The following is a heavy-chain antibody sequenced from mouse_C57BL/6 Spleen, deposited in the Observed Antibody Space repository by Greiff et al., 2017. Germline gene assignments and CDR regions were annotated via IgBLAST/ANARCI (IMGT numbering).Heavy chain of an antibody. J-gene: IGHJ4*01. Sequence: QVQLKQPGAELVKPGASVKLSCKASGYTFTSYWMHWVKQRPGQGLEWIGMIHPNSGSTNYNEKFKSKATLTVDQSSSTADMQLSSLTSEDSAVYYCARSTTVVGAMDYWGQGTSVTVSS. D-gene: IGHD1-1*01. CDR3: ARSTTVVGAMDY. CDR2: IHPNSGST. CDR1: GYTFTSYW. V-gene: IGHV1-64*01.